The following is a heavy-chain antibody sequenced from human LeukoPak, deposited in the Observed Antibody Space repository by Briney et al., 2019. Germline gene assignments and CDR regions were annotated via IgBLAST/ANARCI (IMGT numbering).Heavy chain of an antibody. D-gene: IGHD6-6*01. J-gene: IGHJ6*02. CDR2: ISAYNGNT. CDR1: GYSFTSYA. Sequence: GASVKVPCKASGYSFTSYAISWVRQAPGQGLEWMGWISAYNGNTNYAQKLQGRVTMTTDTSTSTAYMELRSLRSDDTAVYYCARRSSSASSYYYYGMDVWGQGTTVTVSS. V-gene: IGHV1-18*01. CDR3: ARRSSSASSYYYYGMDV.